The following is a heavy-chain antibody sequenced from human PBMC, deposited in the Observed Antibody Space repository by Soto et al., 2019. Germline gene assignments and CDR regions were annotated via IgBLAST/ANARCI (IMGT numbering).Heavy chain of an antibody. V-gene: IGHV3-74*01. CDR1: GFPFSSYW. D-gene: IGHD3-9*01. CDR3: AREYYGLLTGYYTDY. CDR2: ISGDGVTT. J-gene: IGHJ4*02. Sequence: EVQLVESGGDLVQRGGSLRLSCAASGFPFSSYWMHWVRHTPGKGLDWVARISGDGVTTYYADSVTGRFTVSRDNAKNTLSLQISGRRAEDTAVYYCAREYYGLLTGYYTDYWGQGTMVYVSS.